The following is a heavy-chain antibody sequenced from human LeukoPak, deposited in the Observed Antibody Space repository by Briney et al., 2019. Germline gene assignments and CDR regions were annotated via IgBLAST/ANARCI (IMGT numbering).Heavy chain of an antibody. Sequence: PSETLSLTCTVSGGSISSYYWSWIRQPPGKGLEWIGYIYYSGSTNYTPSLKSRVTISVDTSNNQFSLKLSSVTAADTAVYYCARVWEPAANAFDIWGQVTMVTVSS. D-gene: IGHD2-2*01. CDR3: ARVWEPAANAFDI. CDR1: GGSISSYY. J-gene: IGHJ3*02. V-gene: IGHV4-59*01. CDR2: IYYSGST.